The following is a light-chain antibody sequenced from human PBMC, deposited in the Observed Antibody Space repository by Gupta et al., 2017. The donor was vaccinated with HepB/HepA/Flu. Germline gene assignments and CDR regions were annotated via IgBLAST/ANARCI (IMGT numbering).Light chain of an antibody. V-gene: IGKV3D-15*01. CDR2: DAS. CDR3: QQDDSWPLT. CDR1: QSVSSK. Sequence: EMVMMQSPATLSVSAGERATLSCRASQSVSSKLAWYQQTPGQAPRLLIYDASTRATATPARFSGSGSETEFTLTISSLQSEDFAVYYCQQDDSWPLTFGGGTKVEIK. J-gene: IGKJ4*01.